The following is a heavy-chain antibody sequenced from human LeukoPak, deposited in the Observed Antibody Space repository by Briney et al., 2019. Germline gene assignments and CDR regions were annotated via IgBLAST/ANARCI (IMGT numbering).Heavy chain of an antibody. Sequence: GGSLRLSCAASGFTFSSYGMSWVLQAAGKGLEWVSAISGSGGSTYYADSVKGRFTISRDNSKNTLYLQMNSLRAEDTAVYYCAKKNGDSSGYNYDYWGQGTLVTVSS. D-gene: IGHD3-22*01. CDR1: GFTFSSYG. CDR2: ISGSGGST. CDR3: AKKNGDSSGYNYDY. V-gene: IGHV3-23*01. J-gene: IGHJ4*02.